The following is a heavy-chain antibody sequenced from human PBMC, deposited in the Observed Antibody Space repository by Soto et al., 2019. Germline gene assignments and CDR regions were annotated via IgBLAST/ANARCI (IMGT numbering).Heavy chain of an antibody. CDR2: ILYSRSP. CDR3: ARQAVLTGYYIRPTWIDL. Sequence: QLQLQESGPGLVKSSETVSLTCTVSGVSISSKSDYWGWIRQSPGKGLEWLGSILYSRSPYYNPALTSRVTLSVDTSKNHFSLRLRSVTAPDTAVYYCARQAVLTGYYIRPTWIDLWGQGTMVTVSS. D-gene: IGHD3-9*01. CDR1: GVSISSKSDY. V-gene: IGHV4-39*01. J-gene: IGHJ5*02.